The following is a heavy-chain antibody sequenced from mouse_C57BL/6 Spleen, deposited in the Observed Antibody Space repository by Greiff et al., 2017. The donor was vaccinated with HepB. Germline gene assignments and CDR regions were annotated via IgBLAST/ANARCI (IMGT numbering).Heavy chain of an antibody. D-gene: IGHD1-1*01. CDR3: ARDYYGSSADY. Sequence: QVQLQQPGAELVRPGSSVKLSCKASGYTFTSYWMGWVKQRPGQGLEWIGNIYPSDSETHYNQKFKDKATLTVDKSSSTAYMQLSSLTSEDSAVYYCARDYYGSSADYWGQGTTLTVSS. CDR1: GYTFTSYW. V-gene: IGHV1-61*01. J-gene: IGHJ2*01. CDR2: IYPSDSET.